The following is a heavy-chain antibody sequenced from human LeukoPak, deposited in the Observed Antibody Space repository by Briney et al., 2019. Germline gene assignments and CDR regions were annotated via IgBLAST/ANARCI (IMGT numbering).Heavy chain of an antibody. J-gene: IGHJ2*01. V-gene: IGHV1-8*01. D-gene: IGHD1-26*01. CDR3: ARGRVGATSHSNWFFDL. CDR2: MNPNSGNT. CDR1: GYTFTSYD. Sequence: GASVKVSCKFSGYTFTSYDINWVRQATGQGLEWMGWMNPNSGNTGYAQKFQGRVTMTSDTSITTAYIDLSSLTSEDTAVYYCARGRVGATSHSNWFFDLWGRGTPVTVSS.